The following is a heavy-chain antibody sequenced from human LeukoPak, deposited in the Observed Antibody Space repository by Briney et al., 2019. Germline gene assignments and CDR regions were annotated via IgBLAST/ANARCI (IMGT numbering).Heavy chain of an antibody. CDR2: ISGSGGST. J-gene: IGHJ3*02. CDR1: GFDFSYA. V-gene: IGHV3-23*01. CDR3: AKEFGIAAAGRDAFDI. Sequence: GGSLRLSCAASGFDFSYAWLSWVRQAPGKGLEWVSAISGSGGSTYYADSVKGRFTISRDNSKNTLYLQMNSLRAEDTAVYYCAKEFGIAAAGRDAFDIWGQGTMVTVSS. D-gene: IGHD6-13*01.